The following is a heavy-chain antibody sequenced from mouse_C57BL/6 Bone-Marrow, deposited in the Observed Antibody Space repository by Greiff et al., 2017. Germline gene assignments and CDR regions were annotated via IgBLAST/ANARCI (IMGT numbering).Heavy chain of an antibody. CDR1: GFSLTSYG. CDR2: IWSGGST. J-gene: IGHJ4*01. Sequence: QVQLKESGPGLVQPSQSLSITCTVSGFSLTSYGVHWVRQSPGKGLEWLGVIWSGGSTDYNAAFISRLSISKDNSKSQVFFKMNSLQADDTAIYYCARNFPPYGYDGGSYAMDYWGQGTSVTVSS. V-gene: IGHV2-2*01. D-gene: IGHD2-2*01. CDR3: ARNFPPYGYDGGSYAMDY.